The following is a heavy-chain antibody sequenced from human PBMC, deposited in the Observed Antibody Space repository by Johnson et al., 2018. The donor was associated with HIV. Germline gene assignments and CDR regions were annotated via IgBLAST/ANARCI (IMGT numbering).Heavy chain of an antibody. CDR1: GFTFDDYA. Sequence: VQLVESGGGLVQPGRSLRLSCAASGFTFDDYAMHWVRQAPGKGLEWVSGISWNSGSIGYVDSVKGRFTIPRDNAKNSLYLQMNSLRAEDTAVYYCATDIPVTIFGVVDDVFDIWGQGTMVTVSS. CDR3: ATDIPVTIFGVVDDVFDI. CDR2: ISWNSGSI. J-gene: IGHJ3*02. V-gene: IGHV3-9*01. D-gene: IGHD3-3*01.